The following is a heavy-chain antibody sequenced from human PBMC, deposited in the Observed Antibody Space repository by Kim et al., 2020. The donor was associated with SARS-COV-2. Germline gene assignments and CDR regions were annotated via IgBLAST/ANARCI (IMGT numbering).Heavy chain of an antibody. CDR1: GFTFSRSS. CDR2: ISGSGDRT. V-gene: IGHV3-23*01. CDR3: ANPTQSGFDFSQGDH. J-gene: IGHJ4*02. Sequence: GGSLRLSCAASGFTFSRSSMTWVRHAPGKGLEWVSAISGSGDRTFYADSVKGRFTISRDNSKNTVSLQMNSLRAEDTAVYYCANPTQSGFDFSQGDHWGQGTLFAVSS. D-gene: IGHD3-9*01.